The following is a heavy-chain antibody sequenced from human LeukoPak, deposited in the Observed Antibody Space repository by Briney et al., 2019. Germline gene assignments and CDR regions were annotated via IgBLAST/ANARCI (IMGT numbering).Heavy chain of an antibody. D-gene: IGHD3-3*01. V-gene: IGHV3-33*01. Sequence: PGRSLRLSCAASGFTFSIFGMHWVRQAPGRGLGWVAVIWYDGSNKYYTDSVKGRFTIPRDNSKNTLYLQMNSLRAEDTAVYYCARDRVYYDFWSGFDYWGQGTLVTVSS. CDR2: IWYDGSNK. CDR1: GFTFSIFG. CDR3: ARDRVYYDFWSGFDY. J-gene: IGHJ4*02.